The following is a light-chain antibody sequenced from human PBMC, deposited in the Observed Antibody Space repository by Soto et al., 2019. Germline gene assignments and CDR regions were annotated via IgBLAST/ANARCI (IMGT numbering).Light chain of an antibody. Sequence: QSVLTQPRSVSGSPGQSVTISCTGTSSDVGGYNYVSWYQQHPGKAPKLMIYDVSKRPSGVPDRFSGSKSGNTASLTISGLQAEDGADYYCCSYAGSYTLVFGGGTKVPAL. J-gene: IGLJ2*01. V-gene: IGLV2-11*01. CDR1: SSDVGGYNY. CDR2: DVS. CDR3: CSYAGSYTLV.